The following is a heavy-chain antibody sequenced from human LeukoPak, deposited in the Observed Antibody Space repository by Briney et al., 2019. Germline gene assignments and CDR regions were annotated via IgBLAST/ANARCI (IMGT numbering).Heavy chain of an antibody. V-gene: IGHV4-39*07. CDR1: GGSISSSSYY. J-gene: IGHJ4*02. D-gene: IGHD6-6*01. CDR3: ARDRSVGVLPAPPFDF. CDR2: IYYSGST. Sequence: SETLSLTCTVSGGSISSSSYYWGWIRQPPGKGLEWIGSIYYSGSTNYNPSLKSRVTISVDTSKNQFSLKLSSVTAADTAVYYCARDRSVGVLPAPPFDFWGQGTLVTVSS.